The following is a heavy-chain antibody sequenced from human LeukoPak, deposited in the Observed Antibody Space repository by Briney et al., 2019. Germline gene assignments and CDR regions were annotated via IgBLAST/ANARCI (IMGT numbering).Heavy chain of an antibody. V-gene: IGHV3-21*01. D-gene: IGHD1-26*01. CDR1: GFTFSSYS. Sequence: PGGSLRLSCAASGFTFSSYSMNWVRQAPGQGLEWVSSISSSSSYIYYVDSVKGRFTISRDNSKNTLYLQMNSLRLDDTAVYYCAKRGGSFIGYFDYWGQGTLVTVSS. CDR3: AKRGGSFIGYFDY. CDR2: ISSSSSYI. J-gene: IGHJ4*02.